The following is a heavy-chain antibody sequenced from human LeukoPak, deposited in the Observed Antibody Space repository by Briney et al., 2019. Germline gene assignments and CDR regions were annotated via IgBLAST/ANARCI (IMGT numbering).Heavy chain of an antibody. J-gene: IGHJ3*02. CDR1: GYTFTGYY. D-gene: IGHD6-13*01. Sequence: ASVKVSCKASGYTFTGYYMHWVRQAPGQGLEWMGWINPNSGGTNYAQKFQSRVTMTRDTTISTAYMGLSRLRSDDTAVYYCARSVGAAAGTDAFDIWGQGTMVTVSS. CDR3: ARSVGAAAGTDAFDI. CDR2: INPNSGGT. V-gene: IGHV1-2*02.